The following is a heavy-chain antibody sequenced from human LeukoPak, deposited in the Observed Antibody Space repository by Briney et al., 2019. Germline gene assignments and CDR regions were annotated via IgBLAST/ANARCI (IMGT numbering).Heavy chain of an antibody. J-gene: IGHJ4*02. CDR3: ARVGGGVNFDY. D-gene: IGHD3-16*01. CDR1: GFSFSNYW. V-gene: IGHV3-74*01. Sequence: PGGSLRLSCAASGFSFSNYWMHWVRQAPGKGLVWVSRINSDGSSTTYADSVKGRFTISRDNAKNTLYLQMNSLRAEDTAVYYCARVGGGVNFDYWGQGTLVTVSS. CDR2: INSDGSST.